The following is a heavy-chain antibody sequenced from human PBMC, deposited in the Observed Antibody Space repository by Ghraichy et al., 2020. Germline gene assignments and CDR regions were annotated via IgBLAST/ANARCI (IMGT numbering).Heavy chain of an antibody. J-gene: IGHJ4*02. CDR3: ARMRRYSSSSGYFDY. CDR2: IDWDDDK. Sequence: SGPTLVKPTQTLTLTCTFSGFSLSTSGMCVSWIRQPPGKALEWLALIDWDDDKYYSTSLKTRLTISKDTSKNQVVLTMTNMDPVDTATYYCARMRRYSSSSGYFDYWGQGTLVTVSS. CDR1: GFSLSTSGMC. D-gene: IGHD6-6*01. V-gene: IGHV2-70*01.